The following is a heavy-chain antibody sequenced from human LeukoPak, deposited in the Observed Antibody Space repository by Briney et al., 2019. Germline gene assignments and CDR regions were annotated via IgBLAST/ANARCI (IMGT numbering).Heavy chain of an antibody. D-gene: IGHD3-10*01. CDR1: GYTFTDYY. CDR2: INPNSGGT. V-gene: IGHV1-2*02. Sequence: ASGKVSCKASGYTFTDYYIHWVRQAPGQGLELVGWINPNSGGTNSAQKFQGRVTMTRDTSISTAYMELSSLRSDDTAVYYCARGTWFVFDVDQWGQGTLVSVSS. CDR3: ARGTWFVFDVDQ. J-gene: IGHJ4*02.